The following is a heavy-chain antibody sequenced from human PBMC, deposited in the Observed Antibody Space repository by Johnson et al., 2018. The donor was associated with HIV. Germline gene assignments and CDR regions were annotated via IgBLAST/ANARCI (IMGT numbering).Heavy chain of an antibody. CDR2: IWYDGRNK. CDR1: GFTFSSYG. V-gene: IGHV3-33*01. J-gene: IGHJ3*02. CDR3: ARNNGDLTGGDAFDI. Sequence: QVQLVESGGGVVQPGRSLRLSCVTSGFTFSSYGMHWVRQAPGKGLEWVAGIWYDGRNKYYADSVKGRFTISRENAKNYLFLQMHNLGAGDTAYYYCARNNGDLTGGDAFDIWGQGTMVTVSS. D-gene: IGHD3-9*01.